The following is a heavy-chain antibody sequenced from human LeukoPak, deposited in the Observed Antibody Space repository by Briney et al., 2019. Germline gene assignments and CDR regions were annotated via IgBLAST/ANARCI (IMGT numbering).Heavy chain of an antibody. V-gene: IGHV1-3*01. J-gene: IGHJ3*02. Sequence: ASVKVSCKASGYTFTHYAMHWVRQAPGQRLEWMGWINAGNGNTKYSQKFQDRVTVTRDTSTSTAYMELSSLRSEDTAVYYCAKDEKGYYHDTSGYPDAFDIWGQGTMVTVSS. CDR2: INAGNGNT. CDR1: GYTFTHYA. D-gene: IGHD3-22*01. CDR3: AKDEKGYYHDTSGYPDAFDI.